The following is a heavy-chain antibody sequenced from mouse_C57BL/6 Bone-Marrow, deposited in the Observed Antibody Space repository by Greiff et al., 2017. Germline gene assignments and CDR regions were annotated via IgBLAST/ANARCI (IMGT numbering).Heavy chain of an antibody. D-gene: IGHD1-1*01. CDR3: SRQVTTVLATKYFDV. J-gene: IGHJ1*03. CDR2: ISGGGGNT. V-gene: IGHV5-9*01. CDR1: GFTFSSYT. Sequence: EVKLVESGGGLVKPGGSLKLSCAASGFTFSSYTMSWVRQTPEKRLQWVAAISGGGGNTYYPDSVKGRFPISRDKEKDSLYLQRSSLRSEDKAWDYCSRQVTTVLATKYFDVWGTGTTVTVSS.